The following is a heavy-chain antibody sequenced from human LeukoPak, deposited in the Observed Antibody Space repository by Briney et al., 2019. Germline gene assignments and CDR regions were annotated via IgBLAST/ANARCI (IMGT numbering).Heavy chain of an antibody. V-gene: IGHV1-2*02. D-gene: IGHD2-15*01. CDR2: INGNSGGT. Sequence: SVKLSCNASGYTFTGHYIHWVRQAPGQGLGRMGWINGNSGGTNYEQKFQGRVTMTRNTSISTAYMELSGLRSDDTAVYYCARDPAYCSGDSCYSGNDHWGQGALVTASS. J-gene: IGHJ4*02. CDR1: GYTFTGHY. CDR3: ARDPAYCSGDSCYSGNDH.